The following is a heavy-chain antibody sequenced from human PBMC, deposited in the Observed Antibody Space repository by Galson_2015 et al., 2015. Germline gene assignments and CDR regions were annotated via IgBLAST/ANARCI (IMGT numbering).Heavy chain of an antibody. D-gene: IGHD2-21*02. J-gene: IGHJ4*02. Sequence: SLRLSCAVSGFSFSDYIMHWVRQAPGKGLEWVAVISSDGRKQHSADSVKGRFTVSRDNSKNTLFLHMSSLGAEDTAVYYCATSRTLYCGPDCFSGPFDYWGQGILVTVSS. CDR3: ATSRTLYCGPDCFSGPFDY. CDR2: ISSDGRKQ. V-gene: IGHV3-30*03. CDR1: GFSFSDYI.